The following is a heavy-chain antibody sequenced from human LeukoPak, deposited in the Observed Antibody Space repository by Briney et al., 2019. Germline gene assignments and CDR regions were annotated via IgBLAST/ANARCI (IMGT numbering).Heavy chain of an antibody. Sequence: PGGSLRLSCAASGFTFSSYSMNWVRQAPGKGLEWVSSISSSSSYIYYADSVKGRFTISRDNAKNSLYLQMNSLRAEDTAVYYCARDLEVAIIDYYYGMDVWGQGTTVTVSS. CDR1: GFTFSSYS. CDR3: ARDLEVAIIDYYYGMDV. CDR2: ISSSSSYI. J-gene: IGHJ6*02. V-gene: IGHV3-21*01. D-gene: IGHD5-24*01.